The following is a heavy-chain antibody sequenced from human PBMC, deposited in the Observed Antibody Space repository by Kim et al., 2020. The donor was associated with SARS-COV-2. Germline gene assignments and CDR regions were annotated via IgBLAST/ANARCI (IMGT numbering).Heavy chain of an antibody. D-gene: IGHD2-15*01. CDR2: IIPIFGTA. V-gene: IGHV1-69*13. Sequence: SVKVSCKASGGTFSSYAISWVRQAPGQGLEWMGGIIPIFGTANYAQKFQGRVTITADESTSTAYMELSSLRSEDTAVYYCASSREYCSGGSCYRLYDYWGQGTLVTVSS. CDR1: GGTFSSYA. CDR3: ASSREYCSGGSCYRLYDY. J-gene: IGHJ4*02.